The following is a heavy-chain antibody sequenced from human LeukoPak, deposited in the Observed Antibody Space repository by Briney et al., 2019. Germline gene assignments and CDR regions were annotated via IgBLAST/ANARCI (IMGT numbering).Heavy chain of an antibody. Sequence: GGSLRLSCVDSGISLSNYAMTWVRQAPGKGLEWVSYIRERGGRTNYADSVKGRFTTSRDTSLNTLYLQMHNLRAEDTAVYFCAKRGVVIRGILVIGYHQEAYHYDFWGQGVLVTVSS. V-gene: IGHV3-23*01. D-gene: IGHD3-10*01. CDR1: GISLSNYA. CDR2: IRERGGRT. CDR3: AKRGVVIRGILVIGYHQEAYHYDF. J-gene: IGHJ4*02.